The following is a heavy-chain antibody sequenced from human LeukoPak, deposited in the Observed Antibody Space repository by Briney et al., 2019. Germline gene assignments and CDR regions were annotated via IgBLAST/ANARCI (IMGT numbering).Heavy chain of an antibody. V-gene: IGHV3-30*02. CDR1: GFTFSSYG. D-gene: IGHD2-2*01. CDR2: IRYDGSNK. Sequence: PGGSLRLSCAASGFTFSSYGMHWVRQAPGKGLEWVAFIRYDGSNKYYADYVKGRFTISRDNSKNTLYLQMNSLRAEDTAVYYCAKDGVVVVPAASPYYYYMDVWGKGTTVTVSS. CDR3: AKDGVVVVPAASPYYYYMDV. J-gene: IGHJ6*03.